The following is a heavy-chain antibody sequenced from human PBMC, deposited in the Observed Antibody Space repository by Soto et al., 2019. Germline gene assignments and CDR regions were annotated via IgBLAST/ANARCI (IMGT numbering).Heavy chain of an antibody. CDR3: AVSIAAGRYYFDY. J-gene: IGHJ4*02. V-gene: IGHV3-7*03. CDR2: IKADGSET. CDR1: GFSFSTYW. Sequence: PGGSLRLSCAASGFSFSTYWMSWVRQVPGTGLEWVANIKADGSETYYVDSVRGRFTISRDNAKTSLFLQLNSLRSEDTAVYYCAVSIAAGRYYFDYWGQGTLVTVSS. D-gene: IGHD6-13*01.